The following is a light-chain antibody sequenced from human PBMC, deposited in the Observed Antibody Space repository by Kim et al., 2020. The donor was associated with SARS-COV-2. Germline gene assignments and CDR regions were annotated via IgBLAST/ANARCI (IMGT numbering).Light chain of an antibody. V-gene: IGLV3-1*01. CDR3: QALYSSTVF. J-gene: IGLJ2*01. Sequence: SYELTQPPSVSVSPGQTASITCSGDKLGDKYACLYQQKPGQSPVLVIYQDSKRPSGIPERFSGSNSGNPATLTISGTQALDEADYYCQALYSSTVFFGG. CDR2: QDS. CDR1: KLGDKY.